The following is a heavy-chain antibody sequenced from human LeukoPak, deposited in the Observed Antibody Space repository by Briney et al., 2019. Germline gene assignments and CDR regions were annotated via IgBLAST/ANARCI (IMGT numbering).Heavy chain of an antibody. J-gene: IGHJ4*02. Sequence: SGPTLLNPTPTLTLTCTFSGFSLSTRGVGVGWIRHPPVKALEWLALIYWDDDKRYSPSLKSRLTITQDTSKNQVVLTMTNMDPVDTATYYCAHKFLLYYFDYWSQGTLVTVSS. D-gene: IGHD2-21*01. CDR1: GFSLSTRGVG. CDR3: AHKFLLYYFDY. CDR2: IYWDDDK. V-gene: IGHV2-5*02.